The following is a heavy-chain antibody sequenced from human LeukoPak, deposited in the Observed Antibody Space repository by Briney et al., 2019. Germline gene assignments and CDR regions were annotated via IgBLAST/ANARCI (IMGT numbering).Heavy chain of an antibody. V-gene: IGHV3-23*01. D-gene: IGHD6-13*01. CDR3: AKGGEVSSWYKRLKLYFDY. Sequence: GGSLRLSCAASGFTFSSYSMNWVRQAPGKGLEWVSAISGSGGSTYYADSVKGRFTISRDNSKNTLFLQMNSLRAEDTAVYYCAKGGEVSSWYKRLKLYFDYWGQGTLVTVSS. CDR1: GFTFSSYS. J-gene: IGHJ4*02. CDR2: ISGSGGST.